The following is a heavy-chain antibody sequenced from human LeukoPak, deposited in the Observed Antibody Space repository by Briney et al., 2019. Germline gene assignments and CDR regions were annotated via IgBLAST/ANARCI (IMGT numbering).Heavy chain of an antibody. CDR1: GFTFSSYA. CDR2: ISGSGGST. V-gene: IGHV3-23*01. J-gene: IGHJ4*02. CDR3: AKNVAAAGTKFRFDY. Sequence: GGSLRLSCAASGFTFSSYAMSWVRQAPGKGLEWVSAISGSGGSTYYADSVKGRFTISRDNSKNTLYLQMNSLRAEDTAVYYCAKNVAAAGTKFRFDYWGQGTLVTVSS. D-gene: IGHD6-13*01.